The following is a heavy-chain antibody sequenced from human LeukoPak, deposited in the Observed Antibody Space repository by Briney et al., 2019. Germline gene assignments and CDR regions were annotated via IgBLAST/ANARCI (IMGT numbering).Heavy chain of an antibody. D-gene: IGHD1-26*01. J-gene: IGHJ4*02. CDR1: GGFVTSYY. CDR2: IYYSGST. Sequence: PSETLSLTCTVSGGFVTSYYWSWLRQPPGKALEWIAYIYYSGSTNYNPSFKSRVTISVDPSKNQFSLKLSSVTAADTAVYYCARLSGSGSSIDYWGQGTLVTVSS. CDR3: ARLSGSGSSIDY. V-gene: IGHV4-59*08.